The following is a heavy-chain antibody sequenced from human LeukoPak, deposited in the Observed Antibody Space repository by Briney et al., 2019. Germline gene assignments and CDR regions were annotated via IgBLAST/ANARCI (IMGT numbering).Heavy chain of an antibody. J-gene: IGHJ6*02. V-gene: IGHV3-13*01. CDR2: IGTAGDT. Sequence: GGSLRLSCAASGFSLNNYDMHWVRQATGKGLEWVSTIGTAGDTYYPASVKGRFTISRDNAKNSLYLQMNSLRAEDTAVYYCARDTQIFSPILNYHYYGIDVWGQGTTVTVSS. CDR1: GFSLNNYD. CDR3: ARDTQIFSPILNYHYYGIDV.